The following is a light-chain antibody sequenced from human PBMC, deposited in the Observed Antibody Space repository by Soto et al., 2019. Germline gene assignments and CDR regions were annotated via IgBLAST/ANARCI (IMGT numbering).Light chain of an antibody. V-gene: IGLV2-23*02. CDR2: EVS. J-gene: IGLJ1*01. CDR3: CSYAGSRYV. CDR1: TSDVGSYNL. Sequence: QSALTQPASVSGSPGQSITISCTGTTSDVGSYNLVSWYQQHPGIAPKLMIYEVSKRPSGVSNRFSGSKSGNTASLTISGLQAEDEADYYCCSYAGSRYVFGTGTKVTVL.